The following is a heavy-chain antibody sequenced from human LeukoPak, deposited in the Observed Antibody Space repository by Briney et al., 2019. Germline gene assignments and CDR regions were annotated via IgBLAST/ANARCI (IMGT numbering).Heavy chain of an antibody. D-gene: IGHD6-13*01. CDR3: ARDEQQLVVDY. CDR2: INHSGST. CDR1: GGSFSGYY. J-gene: IGHJ4*02. Sequence: SETLSLTCAVYGGSFSGYYWSWIRQPPGKGLEWIGEINHSGSTNYNPSLKSRVTISVDTSKNQFSLKLSSVTAADTAMYFCARDEQQLVVDYWGQGTLVTVSS. V-gene: IGHV4-34*01.